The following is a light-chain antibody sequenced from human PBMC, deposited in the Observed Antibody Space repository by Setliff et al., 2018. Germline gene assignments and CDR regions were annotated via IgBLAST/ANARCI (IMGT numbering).Light chain of an antibody. CDR1: SSDVGGYNY. J-gene: IGLJ1*01. Sequence: QSVLTQPPSASGSPGQSVTISCTGTSSDVGGYNYVSWYQQHPGKAPKLMIYEVSKRPSGVPDRFSGSKSGNTASLTISGLQAEDEAGYYCSSYTSSSTQVFGTGTKVTVL. V-gene: IGLV2-8*01. CDR3: SSYTSSSTQV. CDR2: EVS.